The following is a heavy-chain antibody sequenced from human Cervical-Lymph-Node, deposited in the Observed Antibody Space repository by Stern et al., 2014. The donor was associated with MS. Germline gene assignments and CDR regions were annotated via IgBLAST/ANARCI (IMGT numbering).Heavy chain of an antibody. V-gene: IGHV2-26*01. CDR2: IFSNEEK. J-gene: IGHJ4*02. Sequence: QITLKESGPVLVKPTETLMLTCTVSGFSLSNARMGVSWIRQPPGKALEWLAHIFSNEEKDYNKSLKSRTTLSQDTSKSQVVLTMTNMDPVDTATYFCARILYDGAYRGDYWGQGILVTVSS. CDR3: ARILYDGAYRGDY. D-gene: IGHD3-10*01. CDR1: GFSLSNARMG.